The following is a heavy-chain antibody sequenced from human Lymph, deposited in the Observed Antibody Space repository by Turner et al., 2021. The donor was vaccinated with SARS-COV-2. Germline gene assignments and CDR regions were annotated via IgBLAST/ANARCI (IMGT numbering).Heavy chain of an antibody. D-gene: IGHD6-19*01. V-gene: IGHV1-24*01. CDR3: ATAPAVAGYFHHYYGMDV. J-gene: IGHJ6*02. Sequence: EPGASVKVSCKVSGYTLTELSIHWVRQAPGKGLEWMGGFDPEDAETIYAQKFQGRVTMTEDTSTDTAYMELSSLRSEDTAVYYCATAPAVAGYFHHYYGMDVWGQGTTVTVSS. CDR2: FDPEDAET. CDR1: GYTLTELS.